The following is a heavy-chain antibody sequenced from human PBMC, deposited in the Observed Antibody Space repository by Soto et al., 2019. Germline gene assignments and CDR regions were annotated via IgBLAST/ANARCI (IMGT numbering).Heavy chain of an antibody. Sequence: QVQLVESGGGVVQPGRSLRLSCAVSGFSVTTNGMHWVRQAPGKGLEWVAVISRDGATKFYADSVKGRFTISKDNSGNKLFLEMNSLRGEDMAVYYCTGEVASGYWGQGALVTVSS. CDR3: TGEVASGY. CDR2: ISRDGATK. D-gene: IGHD2-8*02. J-gene: IGHJ4*02. V-gene: IGHV3-30*03. CDR1: GFSVTTNG.